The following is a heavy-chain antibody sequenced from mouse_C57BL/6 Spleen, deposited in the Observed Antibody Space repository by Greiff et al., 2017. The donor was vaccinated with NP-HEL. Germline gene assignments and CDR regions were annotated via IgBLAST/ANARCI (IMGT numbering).Heavy chain of an antibody. CDR1: GYNIKDYY. CDR2: IDPEDGET. Sequence: VQLQQSGAELVKPGASVKLSCTASGYNIKDYYMHWVKQRPEQGLEWIGRIDPEDGETKYAPKFQGKATITADTSSNTAYLQLSSLTSEDSAVYYCARESSYDSYYGDYAMDYWGQGTSVTVSA. CDR3: ARESSYDSYYGDYAMDY. J-gene: IGHJ4*01. V-gene: IGHV14-2*01. D-gene: IGHD2-3*01.